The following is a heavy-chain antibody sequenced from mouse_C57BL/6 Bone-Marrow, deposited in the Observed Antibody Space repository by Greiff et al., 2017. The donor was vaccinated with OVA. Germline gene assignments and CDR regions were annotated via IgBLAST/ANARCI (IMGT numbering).Heavy chain of an antibody. Sequence: EVQGVESGGGLVKPGGSLKLSCAASGFTFSSYAMSWVRQTPEKRLEWVATISDGGSYTYYPDNVKGRFTISRDNAKNNLYLQMSHLKSEDTAMYYCARGRDPDYWGQGTTRTVSS. V-gene: IGHV5-4*01. J-gene: IGHJ2*01. D-gene: IGHD3-3*01. CDR3: ARGRDPDY. CDR1: GFTFSSYA. CDR2: ISDGGSYT.